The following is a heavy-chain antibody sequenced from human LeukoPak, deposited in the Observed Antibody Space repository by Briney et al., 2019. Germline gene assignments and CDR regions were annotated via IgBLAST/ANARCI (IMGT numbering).Heavy chain of an antibody. D-gene: IGHD2-8*01. CDR2: IYPDDPDT. Sequence: GESLKISCKGSGYTFSSYWIGWVRQMPGKGLEWMGIIYPDDPDTRYSPSFQGQVTISADKSISTAYLQRSSLKASDTAMYYCARLAYCSNDVCYSNYYYSMDVWGKGTTVTVSS. V-gene: IGHV5-51*01. CDR3: ARLAYCSNDVCYSNYYYSMDV. J-gene: IGHJ6*03. CDR1: GYTFSSYW.